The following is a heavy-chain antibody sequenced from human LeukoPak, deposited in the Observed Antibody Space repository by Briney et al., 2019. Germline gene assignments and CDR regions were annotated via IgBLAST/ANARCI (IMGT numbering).Heavy chain of an antibody. V-gene: IGHV3-23*01. Sequence: GGSLRLSCAASGFNFNTYWMSWVRQAPGKGLEWVSAISGSGGSTYYADSVKGRFTISRDNSKNTLYLQMNSLRAEDTAVYYCAKDQWWFGESDAFDIWGQGTMVTVSS. CDR3: AKDQWWFGESDAFDI. CDR1: GFNFNTYW. J-gene: IGHJ3*02. CDR2: ISGSGGST. D-gene: IGHD3-10*01.